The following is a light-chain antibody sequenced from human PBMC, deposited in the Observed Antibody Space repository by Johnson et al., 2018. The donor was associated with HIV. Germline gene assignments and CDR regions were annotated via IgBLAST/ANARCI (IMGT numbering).Light chain of an antibody. CDR2: EDY. Sequence: QAVLTQPPSVSAAPGQRVNISCSGHSSNIENYFVSWYQQLPGAAPRLLIYEDYKRPSGIPDRFSGSKSGASATLGITGLQPGDEADYYCGVWDASLSPHYAFGTGTTITVL. V-gene: IGLV1-51*02. CDR1: SSNIENYF. J-gene: IGLJ1*01. CDR3: GVWDASLSPHYA.